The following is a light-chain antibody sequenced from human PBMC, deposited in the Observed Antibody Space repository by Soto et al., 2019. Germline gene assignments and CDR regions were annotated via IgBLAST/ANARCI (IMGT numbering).Light chain of an antibody. Sequence: QSVLTQPPSVSGAPGQRVTISCTGSSSNIGAGYDVHWYKQLPGTAPKLLIYGNSNRPSGVPDRFSGSKSGTSASLVITGLQAEDEADYYCQSYDSSLSVVFGGGTKVTVL. CDR1: SSNIGAGYD. V-gene: IGLV1-40*01. J-gene: IGLJ2*01. CDR2: GNS. CDR3: QSYDSSLSVV.